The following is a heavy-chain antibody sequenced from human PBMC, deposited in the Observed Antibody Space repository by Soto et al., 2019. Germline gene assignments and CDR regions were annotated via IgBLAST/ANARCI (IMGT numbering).Heavy chain of an antibody. D-gene: IGHD2-8*01. J-gene: IGHJ5*02. CDR1: GYTFTSYG. CDR3: ARVCTNGVCYGVFDP. Sequence: ASVKVSCKASGYTFTSYGISWVRQAPGQGLEWMGWISAYNGNTNYAQKLQGRVTMTTDTSTSTAYMELRSLRSDDTAVYYCARVCTNGVCYGVFDPWGQGTLVTVSS. V-gene: IGHV1-18*01. CDR2: ISAYNGNT.